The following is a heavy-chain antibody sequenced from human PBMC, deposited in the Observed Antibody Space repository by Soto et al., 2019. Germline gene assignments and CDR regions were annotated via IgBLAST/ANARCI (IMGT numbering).Heavy chain of an antibody. CDR3: ARSDWFDP. V-gene: IGHV3-74*01. Sequence: GGSLRLSCAASGFTFSTYWMHWVRQAPGKGLVWVSRIKSDGSSTSYADSVKGRFTISRDNAKNTLYLQMNSLRVEDTAVYYCARSDWFDPWGQGTLVTVSS. J-gene: IGHJ5*02. CDR2: IKSDGSST. CDR1: GFTFSTYW.